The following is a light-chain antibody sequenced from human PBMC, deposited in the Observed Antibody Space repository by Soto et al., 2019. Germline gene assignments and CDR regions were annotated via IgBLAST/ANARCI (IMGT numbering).Light chain of an antibody. V-gene: IGLV2-14*01. Sequence: QSALTQPASVSGSPGQSITISCTGTEVGAHRFVSWYQQVPGTAPKLLIYEVIKRPSGISPRFSDSKAGNTASLTISGLQADDEADYFCSTYTSASTSFGGGTKLTVL. CDR2: EVI. J-gene: IGLJ2*01. CDR1: EVGAHRF. CDR3: STYTSASTS.